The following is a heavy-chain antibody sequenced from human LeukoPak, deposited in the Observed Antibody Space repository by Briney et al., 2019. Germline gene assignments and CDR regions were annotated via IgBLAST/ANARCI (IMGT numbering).Heavy chain of an antibody. J-gene: IGHJ5*02. CDR2: IYTSGST. CDR1: GGSISSYY. Sequence: SETLSLTCTVSGGSISSYYWSWIRQPPGKGLEWIGYIYTSGSTYYNPSLKSRVTISVDTSKNQFSLKLSSVTAADTAVYYCARVPLADIVADSEPWFDPWGQGTLVTVSS. D-gene: IGHD5-12*01. V-gene: IGHV4-4*09. CDR3: ARVPLADIVADSEPWFDP.